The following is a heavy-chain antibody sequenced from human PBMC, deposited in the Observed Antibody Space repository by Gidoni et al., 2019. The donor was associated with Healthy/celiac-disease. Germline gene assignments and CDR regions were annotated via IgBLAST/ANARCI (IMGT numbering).Heavy chain of an antibody. CDR1: GFTFSSYA. CDR3: ARGLIKAVAGLWGY. CDR2: ISYDGSNK. V-gene: IGHV3-30*01. Sequence: QVQLVESGGGVVQPGRSLSLSCAASGFTFSSYAMDWVRQAPGKGLEWGAVISYDGSNKYYADSVKGRFTISRDNSKNTLYLQMNSLRAEDTAVYYCARGLIKAVAGLWGYWGQGTLVTVSS. J-gene: IGHJ4*02. D-gene: IGHD6-19*01.